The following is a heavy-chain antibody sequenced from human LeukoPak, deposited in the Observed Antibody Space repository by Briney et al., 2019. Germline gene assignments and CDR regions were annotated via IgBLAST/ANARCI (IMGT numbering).Heavy chain of an antibody. CDR2: ISAYNGNT. J-gene: IGHJ4*02. CDR3: ARERGDSRGWYEDYFDY. Sequence: ASVTVSCKASGYTFTSYGISGVRQAPGQGREGVGWISAYNGNTNYAQKLQRRVTMTTDTSKSTAYMELRSLRADDTAVYYCARERGDSRGWYEDYFDYWGRGSLVTVSS. CDR1: GYTFTSYG. D-gene: IGHD6-19*01. V-gene: IGHV1-18*01.